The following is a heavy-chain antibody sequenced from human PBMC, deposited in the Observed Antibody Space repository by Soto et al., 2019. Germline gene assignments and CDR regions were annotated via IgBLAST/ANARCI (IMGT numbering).Heavy chain of an antibody. Sequence: PSETLSLTCAVSGGSISGNYWSWIHEPPGKGLEWIGKINNSGSTNYNPALKSRVTISVDTSKNQFSLKLSSVTAADTAVYYCARGDGFRQWLVLYYYYGMDVWGQGTTVTVSS. J-gene: IGHJ6*02. V-gene: IGHV4-34*01. CDR3: ARGDGFRQWLVLYYYYGMDV. CDR1: GGSISGNY. CDR2: INNSGST. D-gene: IGHD6-19*01.